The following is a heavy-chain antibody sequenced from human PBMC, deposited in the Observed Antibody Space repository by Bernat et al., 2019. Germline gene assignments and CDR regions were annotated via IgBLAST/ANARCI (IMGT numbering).Heavy chain of an antibody. Sequence: DVQLVESGGGLVKPGGSLRLSCVASGFTFSSYSMNWVRQAPGKGLEWVSSISSTSNYIYAADSGKGRFTISRDNAKNSRYLRMHSLSAEDTAVYYCASIFLKYKAVATGSDYWGQGTLVTVSS. J-gene: IGHJ4*02. V-gene: IGHV3-21*01. CDR2: ISSTSNYI. D-gene: IGHD6-19*01. CDR3: ASIFLKYKAVATGSDY. CDR1: GFTFSSYS.